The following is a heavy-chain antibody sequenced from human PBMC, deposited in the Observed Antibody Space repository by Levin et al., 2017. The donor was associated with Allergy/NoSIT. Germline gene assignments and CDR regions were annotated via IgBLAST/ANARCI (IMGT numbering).Heavy chain of an antibody. CDR3: ARDAHAYGDAPYDS. D-gene: IGHD4-17*01. CDR1: GFTFSSYG. CDR2: IWYDGSNK. Sequence: GESLKISCAASGFTFSSYGMHRVRQAPGKGLEWVAVIWYDGSNKYYADSVKGRFTISRDNSKNTLYLQMNSLRAEDTAVYYCARDAHAYGDAPYDSWGQGTLVTVSS. J-gene: IGHJ4*02. V-gene: IGHV3-33*01.